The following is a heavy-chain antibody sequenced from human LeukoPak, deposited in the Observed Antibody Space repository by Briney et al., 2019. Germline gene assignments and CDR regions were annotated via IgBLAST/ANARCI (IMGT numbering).Heavy chain of an antibody. J-gene: IGHJ4*02. CDR3: AREAHGGNYFDY. CDR1: GGSISSGGYC. D-gene: IGHD4-23*01. CDR2: IYHSGST. Sequence: PPETLSLTCAVSGGSISSGGYCWSWIRQPPGKGLEWIGYIYHSGSTYYNPSLKSRVTISVDRSKNQFSLKQSSVTAADTAVYYCAREAHGGNYFDYWGQGTLVTVSS. V-gene: IGHV4-30-2*01.